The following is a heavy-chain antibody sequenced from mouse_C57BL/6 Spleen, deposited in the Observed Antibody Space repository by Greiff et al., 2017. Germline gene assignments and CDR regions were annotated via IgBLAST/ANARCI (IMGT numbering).Heavy chain of an antibody. V-gene: IGHV1-18*01. CDR3: AITSYGSHYFDY. J-gene: IGHJ2*01. CDR1: GYTFTDYN. D-gene: IGHD1-1*01. CDR2: INPNNGGT. Sequence: EVQVVESGPELVKPGASVKIPCKASGYTFTDYNMDWVKQSHGKSLEWIGDINPNNGGTIYNQKFKGKATLTVDKSSSTAYMELRSLTSEDTAVYYCAITSYGSHYFDYWGQGTTLTVSS.